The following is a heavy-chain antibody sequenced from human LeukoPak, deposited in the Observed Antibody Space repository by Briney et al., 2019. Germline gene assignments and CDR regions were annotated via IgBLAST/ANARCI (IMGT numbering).Heavy chain of an antibody. J-gene: IGHJ4*02. Sequence: GGSLRLSCAASGFTFSGYVMRWVRQAPGKGLEWVADISYDGSNKYYADSVKGRFTISRDNSKNTLYLQMNSLRAEDTAVYYCAKDSIYHGSGSYSDYRGQGTLVTVSS. CDR1: GFTFSGYV. D-gene: IGHD3-10*01. CDR3: AKDSIYHGSGSYSDY. CDR2: ISYDGSNK. V-gene: IGHV3-30*04.